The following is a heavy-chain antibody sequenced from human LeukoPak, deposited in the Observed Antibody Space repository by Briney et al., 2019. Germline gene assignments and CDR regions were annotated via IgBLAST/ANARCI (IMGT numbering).Heavy chain of an antibody. CDR1: GYTFTSYY. CDR2: INPSGGST. Sequence: GASVKVSCKASGYTFTSYYMHWVRQAPGQGLEWMGLINPSGGSTSYAQKFQGRVTMTRDTSTSTVYMELSSLRSEDTAVYYCARGQVARDYYDSSGYYDYWGQGTLVTVSS. V-gene: IGHV1-46*01. CDR3: ARGQVARDYYDSSGYYDY. D-gene: IGHD3-22*01. J-gene: IGHJ4*02.